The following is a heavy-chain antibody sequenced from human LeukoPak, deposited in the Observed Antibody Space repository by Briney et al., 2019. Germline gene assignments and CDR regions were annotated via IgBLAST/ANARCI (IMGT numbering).Heavy chain of an antibody. D-gene: IGHD2-21*01. CDR2: ISGSATNT. J-gene: IGHJ4*02. Sequence: GGSLRLSRAASGFTFSNYAMAWVRQAPGKGLEWVSGISGSATNTFYAGSVKGRFTVSRDNSKNTLFLQMNSLRAEDTAVYYCATEKGDSPDYWGQGTLVTVSS. CDR1: GFTFSNYA. V-gene: IGHV3-23*01. CDR3: ATEKGDSPDY.